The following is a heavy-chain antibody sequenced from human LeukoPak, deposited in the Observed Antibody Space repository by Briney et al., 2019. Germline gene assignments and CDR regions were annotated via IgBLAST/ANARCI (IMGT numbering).Heavy chain of an antibody. J-gene: IGHJ4*02. Sequence: GGSLRLSCAASGFTFSTYWMHWVRQAPGKGLVWVSRINNDGSGTSYADSVKGRFTISRDNAKNTLYLQMNSLRAEDTAVYYCANPAGPDYWGQGTLVTVSS. CDR1: GFTFSTYW. V-gene: IGHV3-74*01. D-gene: IGHD6-13*01. CDR3: ANPAGPDY. CDR2: INNDGSGT.